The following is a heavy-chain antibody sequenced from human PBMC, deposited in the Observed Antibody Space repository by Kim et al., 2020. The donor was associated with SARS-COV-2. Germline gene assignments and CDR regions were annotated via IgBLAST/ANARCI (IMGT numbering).Heavy chain of an antibody. D-gene: IGHD6-6*01. J-gene: IGHJ4*02. CDR1: GFTFSSYA. CDR2: ISYDGSNK. V-gene: IGHV3-30-3*01. Sequence: GGSLRLSCAASGFTFSSYAMHWVRQAPGKGLEWVAVISYDGSNKYYADSVKGRFTISRDNSKNTLYLQMNSLRAEDTAVYYCWSVAAFDYWGQGTLVTVS. CDR3: WSVAAFDY.